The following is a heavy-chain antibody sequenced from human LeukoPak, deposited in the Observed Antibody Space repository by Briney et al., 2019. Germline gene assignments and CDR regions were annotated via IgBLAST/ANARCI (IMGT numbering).Heavy chain of an antibody. J-gene: IGHJ4*02. CDR2: ISSSSSYI. CDR1: GFTFSSYS. Sequence: GGSLRLSCAASGFTFSSYSMNWVRQAPGKGLEWDSSISSSSSYIYYADSVKGQFTISRDNAKNSLYLQMNSLRAEDTAVYYCARGIAAIYYFDYWGQGTLVTVSS. D-gene: IGHD6-6*01. V-gene: IGHV3-21*01. CDR3: ARGIAAIYYFDY.